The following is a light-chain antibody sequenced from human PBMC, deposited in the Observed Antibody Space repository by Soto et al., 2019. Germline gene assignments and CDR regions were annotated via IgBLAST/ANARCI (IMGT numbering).Light chain of an antibody. J-gene: IGKJ2*01. CDR3: QQYNNWPPMYT. V-gene: IGKV3D-15*01. CDR1: QSVSSN. Sequence: EXXMTQSPATLSVSPGERATLSCRASQSVSSNLAWYQQKPGQAPRLLIYGASTRATGIPARFSGSGSGTEFTLTISSLQSEDFAVYYCQQYNNWPPMYTFGQGTKLEIK. CDR2: GAS.